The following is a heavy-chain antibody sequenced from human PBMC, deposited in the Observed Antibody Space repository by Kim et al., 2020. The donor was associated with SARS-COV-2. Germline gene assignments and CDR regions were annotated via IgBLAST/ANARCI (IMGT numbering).Heavy chain of an antibody. CDR3: AKGWGTGASSTWFNP. Sequence: AASVKGRLTISRDNSKNTLYLQMNSLGAEDTAVYYCAKGWGTGASSTWFNPWGQGTLVTVSS. V-gene: IGHV3-30*02. J-gene: IGHJ5*02. D-gene: IGHD1-1*01.